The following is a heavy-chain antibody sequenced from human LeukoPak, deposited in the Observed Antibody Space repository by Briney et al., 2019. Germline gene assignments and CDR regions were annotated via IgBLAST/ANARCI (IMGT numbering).Heavy chain of an antibody. CDR1: GYTFTGYY. J-gene: IGHJ4*02. CDR3: ARDPPLDSSDFDY. D-gene: IGHD3-22*01. V-gene: IGHV1-2*02. Sequence: ASVKVSCKASGYTFTGYYMHWVRQAPGQGLEWMGWINPNSGGTNYAQKFQGRVTMTRDTSISTAYMELSRLRSDDTAVYYCARDPPLDSSDFDYWGQGTLVTVSS. CDR2: INPNSGGT.